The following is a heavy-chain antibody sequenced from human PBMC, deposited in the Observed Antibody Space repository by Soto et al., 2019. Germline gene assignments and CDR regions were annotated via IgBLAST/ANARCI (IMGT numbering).Heavy chain of an antibody. J-gene: IGHJ3*02. Sequence: ASVKLSCKASGYTFTSYGISWVRQAPGQGLEWMGWISAYNGNTNYAQKLQGRVTMTTDTSTSTAYMELRSLRSDDTAVYYCARVFYYDSSAEDAFDIWGQGTMVTVSS. CDR1: GYTFTSYG. CDR2: ISAYNGNT. CDR3: ARVFYYDSSAEDAFDI. V-gene: IGHV1-18*01. D-gene: IGHD3-22*01.